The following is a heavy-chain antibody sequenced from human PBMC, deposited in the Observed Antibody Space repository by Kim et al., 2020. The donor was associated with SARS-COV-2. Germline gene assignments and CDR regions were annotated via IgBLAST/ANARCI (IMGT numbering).Heavy chain of an antibody. CDR2: INHSGST. CDR3: ARGWGIGYYYYYYMDV. D-gene: IGHD3-16*01. Sequence: SETLSLTCAVYGGSFSGYYWSWIRQPPGKGLEWIGEINHSGSTNYNPSLKSRVTISVDTSKNQFSLKLSSVTAADTAVYYCARGWGIGYYYYYYMDVWGKGTTVTVSS. V-gene: IGHV4-34*01. CDR1: GGSFSGYY. J-gene: IGHJ6*03.